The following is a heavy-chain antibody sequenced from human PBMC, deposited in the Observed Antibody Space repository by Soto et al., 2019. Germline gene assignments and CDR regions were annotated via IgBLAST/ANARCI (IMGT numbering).Heavy chain of an antibody. Sequence: QVQLVQSGAEVKKPGASVKVSCKASGFPFTSYGISWVRQAPGEGPEWMGWISAYHGDKNFAEKFQGRFTMTADTSTTTAYLELRSLTYDDTAVYYCARDVDSAIATRGVELWGQGQMVTVSS. J-gene: IGHJ3*01. CDR1: GFPFTSYG. D-gene: IGHD5-18*01. CDR2: ISAYHGDK. CDR3: ARDVDSAIATRGVEL. V-gene: IGHV1-18*04.